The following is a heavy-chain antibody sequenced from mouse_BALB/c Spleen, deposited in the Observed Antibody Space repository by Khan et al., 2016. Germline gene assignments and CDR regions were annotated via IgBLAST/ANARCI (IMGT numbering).Heavy chain of an antibody. CDR3: ARGAMVTTGWYFDV. J-gene: IGHJ1*01. V-gene: IGHV9-1*02. Sequence: QIQLVQSGPELKKPGETVKISCKVSGYTFTNSGMNWVKQAPGKGLKWVGWTNTYTGEPTYADDFKGRFAFSLETPASTAYLQINNLKNEDRTTYFGARGAMVTTGWYFDVWGAGTTVTVSS. CDR1: GYTFTNSG. D-gene: IGHD2-2*01. CDR2: TNTYTGEP.